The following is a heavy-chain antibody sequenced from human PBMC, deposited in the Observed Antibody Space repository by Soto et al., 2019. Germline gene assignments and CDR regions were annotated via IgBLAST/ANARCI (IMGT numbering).Heavy chain of an antibody. Sequence: SETLSLTCTVSGGSISSYYWSWIRQPPGKGLEWIGYIYYSGSTNYNPSLKSRVTISVDTSKNQFSLKLSSVTAADTAVYYCARNGFGEFYYMDVWGKGTTVTVSS. J-gene: IGHJ6*03. CDR1: GGSISSYY. V-gene: IGHV4-59*01. CDR3: ARNGFGEFYYMDV. D-gene: IGHD3-10*01. CDR2: IYYSGST.